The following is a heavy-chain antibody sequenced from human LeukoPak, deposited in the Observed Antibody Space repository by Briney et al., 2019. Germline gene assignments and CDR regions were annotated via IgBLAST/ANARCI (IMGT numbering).Heavy chain of an antibody. V-gene: IGHV1-2*02. J-gene: IGHJ4*02. Sequence: ASVKVSCKASGYTFTGYYMHWVRQAPGQGLEWMGWINPNSGGTNYAQKFRGRVTMTRDTSISTAYMELSRLRSDDTAVYYCARDLESKSYYYGSGSYDYWGQGTLVTVSS. CDR3: ARDLESKSYYYGSGSYDY. D-gene: IGHD3-10*01. CDR2: INPNSGGT. CDR1: GYTFTGYY.